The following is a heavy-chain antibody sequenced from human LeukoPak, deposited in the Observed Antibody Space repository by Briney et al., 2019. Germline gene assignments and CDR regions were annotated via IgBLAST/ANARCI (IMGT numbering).Heavy chain of an antibody. CDR3: ARGERRDGYNHDY. J-gene: IGHJ4*02. D-gene: IGHD5-12*01. Sequence: SETLSLTCTVSGGSISSYYWSWLRQPPGKGLEWIGYIYYSGSTNYNPSLKSRVTISVDTSKNQFSLKLSSVTAADTAVYYCARGERRDGYNHDYWGQGTLVTVSS. CDR2: IYYSGST. CDR1: GGSISSYY. V-gene: IGHV4-59*01.